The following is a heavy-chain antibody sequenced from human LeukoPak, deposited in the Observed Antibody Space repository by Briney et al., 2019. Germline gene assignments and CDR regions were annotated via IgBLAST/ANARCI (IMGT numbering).Heavy chain of an antibody. CDR2: IKSKIDGGAT. Sequence: KAGGSLRLSCAASGFTSSNDWMNWVRQAPGKGLEWVGRIKSKIDGGATDYAAPVKGRFTISRDDSKNTLYLQMNSLKTEDTAVYYCTTGGNVFVAGTRAFDLWGQGTMVTVSS. CDR3: TTGGNVFVAGTRAFDL. CDR1: GFTSSNDW. D-gene: IGHD6-19*01. J-gene: IGHJ3*01. V-gene: IGHV3-15*07.